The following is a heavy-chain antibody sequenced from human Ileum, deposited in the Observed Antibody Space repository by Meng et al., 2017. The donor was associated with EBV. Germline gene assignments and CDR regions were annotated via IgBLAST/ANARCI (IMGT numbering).Heavy chain of an antibody. J-gene: IGHJ4*02. CDR2: INTDNGET. Sequence: QVQLVQSGAEVKKPGASMKLSCKASGYTFTRYPIHWGRQAPGQRPEWMGWINTDNGETEFSQKFQGRVTITRDTSATTAYMELISLRSEDTAVYYCASRPGFNIGPFDFWGQGTLVTVSS. D-gene: IGHD3/OR15-3a*01. CDR3: ASRPGFNIGPFDF. V-gene: IGHV1-3*04. CDR1: GYTFTRYP.